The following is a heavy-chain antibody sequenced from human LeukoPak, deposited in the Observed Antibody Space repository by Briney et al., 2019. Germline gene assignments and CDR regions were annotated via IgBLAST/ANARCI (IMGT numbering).Heavy chain of an antibody. V-gene: IGHV3-23*01. CDR3: ARGRGLGEFAVASFDS. D-gene: IGHD6-19*01. CDR1: GFIFSDYV. CDR2: ITASGDRT. Sequence: GGSLRLSCAASGFIFSDYVMIWVRQAPGKGLEWVSGITASGDRTYYADSVKGRFTMSRDNSKNTVYLQMNSLRVDDTGVYYCARGRGLGEFAVASFDSWGRGTLVTVSS. J-gene: IGHJ4*02.